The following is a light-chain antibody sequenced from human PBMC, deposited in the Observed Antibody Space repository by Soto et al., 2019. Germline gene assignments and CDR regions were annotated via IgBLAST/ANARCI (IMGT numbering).Light chain of an antibody. V-gene: IGLV2-14*01. Sequence: QSVLTHPASVSGSPGQSISISCTGTSSDVGGYNYVSWYQQHPGKAPKLMAYDVNDRPSGVSDRFSGSKAGNTASLTISGLQAEDEADYYCSSYTSSSTYVFGTGTKVTVL. CDR2: DVN. J-gene: IGLJ1*01. CDR3: SSYTSSSTYV. CDR1: SSDVGGYNY.